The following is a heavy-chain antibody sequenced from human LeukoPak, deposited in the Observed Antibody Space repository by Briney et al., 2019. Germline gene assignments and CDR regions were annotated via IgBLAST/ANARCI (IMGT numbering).Heavy chain of an antibody. D-gene: IGHD3-22*01. CDR1: GFTFSSYA. CDR3: AKITPSGNYYDSSGYY. CDR2: ISGSGGST. V-gene: IGHV3-23*01. Sequence: GGSLRLSCAASGFTFSSYAMSWVRQAPGKGLEWVSAISGSGGSTYYADSVKGRFTISRDNSKNTLYLQMSSLRAEDTAVYYCAKITPSGNYYDSSGYYWGQGTLVTVSS. J-gene: IGHJ4*02.